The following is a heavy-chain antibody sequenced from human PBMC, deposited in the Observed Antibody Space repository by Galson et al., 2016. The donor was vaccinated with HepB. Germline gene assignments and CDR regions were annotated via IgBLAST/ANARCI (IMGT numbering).Heavy chain of an antibody. CDR1: GGSINSYS. J-gene: IGHJ3*01. CDR2: IDHSGNI. CDR3: ARDRLAAAASWVAFDL. Sequence: SETLSLTCSVSGGSINSYSWSWIRRPTGKGLEWIAYIDHSGNIKYNPSLKSRVTLSVDTSRNQFSLKLSSVTAADTAVYYCARDRLAAAASWVAFDLWGQGTMVTVSS. D-gene: IGHD6-13*01. V-gene: IGHV4-59*01.